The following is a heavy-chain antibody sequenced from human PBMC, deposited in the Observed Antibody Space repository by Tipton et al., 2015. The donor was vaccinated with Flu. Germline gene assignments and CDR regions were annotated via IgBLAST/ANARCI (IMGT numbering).Heavy chain of an antibody. CDR3: AKSGGFDS. J-gene: IGHJ4*02. Sequence: SLRLSCAASGFTSKNYWMHWVRQAPGKGPVWVSRINSDGSEVTYAESVKGRFTISRDNSKDMLYLQMNSLRAEDTAVFYCAKSGGFDSWNQGALVIVSS. CDR2: INSDGSEV. V-gene: IGHV3-74*01. D-gene: IGHD1-26*01. CDR1: GFTSKNYW.